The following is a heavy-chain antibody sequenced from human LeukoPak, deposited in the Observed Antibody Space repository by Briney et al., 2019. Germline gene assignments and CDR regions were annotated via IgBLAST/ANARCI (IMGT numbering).Heavy chain of an antibody. CDR1: GFTFSSYS. Sequence: PGGSLRLSCAASGFTFSSYSMRWVRQAPGKGLEWVSSITTSSTYISYADSVKGRFTISRDNAKNSLYLQMNSLRAEDTAVYYCARGKYSSGWFDYWGQGTLVTVSS. CDR3: ARGKYSSGWFDY. V-gene: IGHV3-21*01. CDR2: ITTSSTYI. D-gene: IGHD6-19*01. J-gene: IGHJ4*02.